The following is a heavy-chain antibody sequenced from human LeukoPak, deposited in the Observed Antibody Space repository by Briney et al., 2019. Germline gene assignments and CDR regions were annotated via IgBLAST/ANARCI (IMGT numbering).Heavy chain of an antibody. Sequence: SETLSLTCAVYGGSLSGYYWSSLRQPPGKGLEWIGEINHRGSTNYNPSLKSRVTISVDSSKNQFSLKLSSVTAADTAVYYCARGARKQWLRNFDECGQETLVSVSS. J-gene: IGHJ4*02. D-gene: IGHD6-19*01. CDR1: GGSLSGYY. CDR3: ARGARKQWLRNFDE. V-gene: IGHV4-34*01. CDR2: INHRGST.